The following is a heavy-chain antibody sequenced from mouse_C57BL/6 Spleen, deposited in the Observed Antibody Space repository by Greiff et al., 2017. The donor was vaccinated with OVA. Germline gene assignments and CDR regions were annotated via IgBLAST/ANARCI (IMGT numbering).Heavy chain of an antibody. Sequence: EVQLVESGPVLVKPGASVKMSCKASGYTFTDYYMNWVKQSHGKSLEWIGDINPYNGGTSYNQKFKGKATLTVDKTSSTAYMELNNLTSEDSAVYYCAREGLGQDCCDSWGQGTTLTVSS. CDR2: INPYNGGT. CDR1: GYTFTDYY. V-gene: IGHV1-19*01. J-gene: IGHJ2*01. D-gene: IGHD4-1*01. CDR3: AREGLGQDCCDS.